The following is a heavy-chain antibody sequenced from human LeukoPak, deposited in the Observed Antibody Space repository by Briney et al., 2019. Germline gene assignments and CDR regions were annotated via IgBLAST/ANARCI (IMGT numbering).Heavy chain of an antibody. Sequence: PGGSLRLSCAASGFTFDDYAMHWVRQAPGKGLEWVSLISWDGGSTYYADSVKGRFTISRDNSKNSLYLQMNSLRAEDTALYYCAKDIRFGVVVPAATIGDAFDIWGQGTMVTVSS. D-gene: IGHD2-2*01. J-gene: IGHJ3*02. CDR1: GFTFDDYA. V-gene: IGHV3-43D*03. CDR3: AKDIRFGVVVPAATIGDAFDI. CDR2: ISWDGGST.